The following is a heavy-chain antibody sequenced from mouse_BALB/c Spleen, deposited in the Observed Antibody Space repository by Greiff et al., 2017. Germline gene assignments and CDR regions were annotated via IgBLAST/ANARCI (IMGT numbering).Heavy chain of an antibody. CDR3: ASTTVVGPYAMDY. CDR2: IWGDGST. CDR1: GFSLTGYG. Sequence: VKVVESGPGLVAPSQSLSITCTVSGFSLTGYGVNWVRQPPGKGLEWLGMIWGDGSTDYNSALKSRLSISKDNSKSQVFLKMNSLQTDDTARYYCASTTVVGPYAMDYWGQGTSVTVSS. D-gene: IGHD1-1*01. J-gene: IGHJ4*01. V-gene: IGHV2-6-7*01.